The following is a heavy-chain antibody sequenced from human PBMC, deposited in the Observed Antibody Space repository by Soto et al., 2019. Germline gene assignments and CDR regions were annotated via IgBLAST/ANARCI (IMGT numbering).Heavy chain of an antibody. CDR3: ARHHTARGYYYYGMDV. D-gene: IGHD5-18*01. Sequence: GASLTISCKGSGYSFTSYWIGWVRQMPGKGLEWMGIIYPGDSDTRYSPSFQGQVTISADKAISTAYLQWSSLKASDTAMYYRARHHTARGYYYYGMDVWGQGTTVTVS. J-gene: IGHJ6*02. CDR1: GYSFTSYW. CDR2: IYPGDSDT. V-gene: IGHV5-51*01.